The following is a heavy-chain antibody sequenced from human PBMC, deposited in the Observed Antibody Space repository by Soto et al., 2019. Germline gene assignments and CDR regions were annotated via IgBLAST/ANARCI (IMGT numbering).Heavy chain of an antibody. J-gene: IGHJ5*02. Sequence: ASVKVSCKAAGYTFTSYYMHWVRQAPGQGLEWMGIINPSGGSTSYAQKFQGRVTMTRDTSTSTVYMELSSLRSEDTAVYYCARTPYYDFWSCYPTLRWFDPWGQGTLVTVSS. CDR1: GYTFTSYY. D-gene: IGHD3-3*01. CDR2: INPSGGST. V-gene: IGHV1-46*01. CDR3: ARTPYYDFWSCYPTLRWFDP.